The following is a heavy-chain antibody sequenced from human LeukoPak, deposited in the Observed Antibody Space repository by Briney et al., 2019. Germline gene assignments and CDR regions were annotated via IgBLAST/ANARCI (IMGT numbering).Heavy chain of an antibody. D-gene: IGHD1-26*01. CDR3: ARGSLGGGIVGAIEYGYYLDY. J-gene: IGHJ4*02. Sequence: SETLSLTCAVYGGSLSGSYWSCIRQPPGKGLEWIGEINHSGSTNYNSSLKSRVTMSLDTSKNQFSLKLTSVTAADTAVYYCARGSLGGGIVGAIEYGYYLDYWGQGTLVTVSS. V-gene: IGHV4-34*01. CDR1: GGSLSGSY. CDR2: INHSGST.